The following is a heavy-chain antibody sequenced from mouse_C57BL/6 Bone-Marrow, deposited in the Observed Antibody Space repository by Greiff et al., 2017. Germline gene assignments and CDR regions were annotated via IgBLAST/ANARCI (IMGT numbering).Heavy chain of an antibody. CDR2: ISYDGSH. CDR1: GYSITSGYY. Sequence: VQLQQSGPGLVKPSQSLSLTCSVTGYSITSGYYWNWIRQFPGNKLEWMGYISYDGSHNYNPSPTNRISITRDPSKYQFFLKLNSVTTEDTATYYCAREGYYGSSPPFDYWGQGTTLTVSS. V-gene: IGHV3-6*01. D-gene: IGHD1-1*01. J-gene: IGHJ2*01. CDR3: AREGYYGSSPPFDY.